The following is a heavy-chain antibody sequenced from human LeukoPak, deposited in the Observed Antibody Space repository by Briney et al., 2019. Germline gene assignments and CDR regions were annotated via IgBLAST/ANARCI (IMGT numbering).Heavy chain of an antibody. CDR2: VYGSGYT. D-gene: IGHD3-10*01. Sequence: PSETLSLTCTVSGASISGWYWSWIRQPPGKGLEWIGYVYGSGYTNYNPSLKSRVTMSIDTSKNHFSLKLTSVTAADTAVYYCARLVPYYYGSGSYSTLSDYWGQGTLVTVSS. J-gene: IGHJ4*02. CDR1: GASISGWY. CDR3: ARLVPYYYGSGSYSTLSDY. V-gene: IGHV4-59*01.